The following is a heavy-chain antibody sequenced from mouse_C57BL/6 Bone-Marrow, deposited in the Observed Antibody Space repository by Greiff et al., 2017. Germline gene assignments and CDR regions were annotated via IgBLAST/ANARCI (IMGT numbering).Heavy chain of an antibody. CDR1: GYTFTSYW. V-gene: IGHV1-61*01. Sequence: QVQLQQPGAELVRPESSVKLSCKASGYTFTSYWMDWVKQRPGQGLEWIGNIYPSDSETHYNQKFKDKATLTVDKSSSTAYMQLSSLTSEDSAVYYCARRDDYDVAWVAYWGQGTLVTVSA. D-gene: IGHD2-4*01. CDR2: IYPSDSET. CDR3: ARRDDYDVAWVAY. J-gene: IGHJ3*01.